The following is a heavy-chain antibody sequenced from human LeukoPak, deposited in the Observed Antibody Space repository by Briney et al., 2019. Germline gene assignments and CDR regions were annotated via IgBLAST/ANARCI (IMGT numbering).Heavy chain of an antibody. V-gene: IGHV4-59*12. CDR3: ARVRRLGELSPQLCYYYYMDV. CDR2: IYYSGST. Sequence: PSETLSLTCTVSGGSISSYYWSWIRQPPGKGLERIGYIYYSGSTNYNPSLKSRVTISVDTSKNQFSLKLSSVTAADTAVYYCARVRRLGELSPQLCYYYYMDVWGKGTTVTISS. J-gene: IGHJ6*03. CDR1: GGSISSYY. D-gene: IGHD3-16*02.